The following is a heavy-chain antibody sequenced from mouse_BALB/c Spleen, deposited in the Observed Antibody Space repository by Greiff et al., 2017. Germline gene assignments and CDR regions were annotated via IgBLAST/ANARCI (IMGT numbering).Heavy chain of an antibody. CDR1: GYSITSDYA. Sequence: VQLKESGPGLVKPSQSLSLTCTVTGYSITSDYAWNWIRQFPGNKLEWMGYISYSGSTSYNPSLKSRISITRDTSKNQFFLQLNSVTTEDTATYYCARYDYDVYAMDYWGQGTSVTVSS. D-gene: IGHD2-4*01. CDR2: ISYSGST. V-gene: IGHV3-2*02. CDR3: ARYDYDVYAMDY. J-gene: IGHJ4*01.